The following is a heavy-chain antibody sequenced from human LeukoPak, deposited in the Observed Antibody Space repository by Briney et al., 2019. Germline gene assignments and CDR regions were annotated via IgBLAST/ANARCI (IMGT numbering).Heavy chain of an antibody. CDR2: IYYSGST. CDR1: GGSISSYY. V-gene: IGHV4-59*12. CDR3: ASLAAAVPF. Sequence: SETLSLTCTVSGGSISSYYWSWIRQPPGKGLEWIGYIYYSGSTNYNPSLKSRVTISVDTSKNQFSLKLSSVTAADTAVYYCASLAAAVPFWGQGTLVTVSS. D-gene: IGHD6-13*01. J-gene: IGHJ4*02.